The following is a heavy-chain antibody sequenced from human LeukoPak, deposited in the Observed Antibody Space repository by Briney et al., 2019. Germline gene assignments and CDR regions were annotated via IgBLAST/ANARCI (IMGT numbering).Heavy chain of an antibody. CDR1: GFTFDDYA. Sequence: GRSLRLSCAASGFTFDDYAMHWVRQAPGKGLEWVSGISWNSGSIGYADSVKGRFTISRDNAKNSLYLQMNSLRAEDTALYYCARVSMSRGDPPRLYDSSGYYQNWGQGTLVTVSS. V-gene: IGHV3-9*01. CDR3: ARVSMSRGDPPRLYDSSGYYQN. J-gene: IGHJ4*02. D-gene: IGHD3-22*01. CDR2: ISWNSGSI.